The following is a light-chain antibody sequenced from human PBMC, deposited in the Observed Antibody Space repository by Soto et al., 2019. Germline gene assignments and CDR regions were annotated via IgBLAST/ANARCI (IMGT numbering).Light chain of an antibody. CDR1: SSDVGGYNY. Sequence: QSALTQPPSASGAPGQSVTISCTGTSSDVGGYNYVSWYQQHPGKAPKLMIYEVSKRPSGIPDRFSGSKSGNTASLTVSGLQAEDEADYYCSLYAGSNNLVFFGGTKLTVL. V-gene: IGLV2-8*01. J-gene: IGLJ3*02. CDR3: SLYAGSNNLV. CDR2: EVS.